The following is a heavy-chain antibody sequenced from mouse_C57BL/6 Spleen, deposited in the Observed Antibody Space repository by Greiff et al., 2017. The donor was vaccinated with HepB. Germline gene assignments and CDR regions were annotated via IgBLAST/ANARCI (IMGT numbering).Heavy chain of an antibody. D-gene: IGHD1-1*01. J-gene: IGHJ3*01. CDR1: GFTFSDYY. Sequence: EVKLVESEGGLVQPGSSMKLSCTASGFTFSDYYMAWVRQVPEKGLEWVANINYDGSSTYYLDSLKSRFIISRDNAKNILYLQMSSLKSEYTATYYGARDRHYYGHGEGFAYWGQGTLVTVSA. CDR3: ARDRHYYGHGEGFAY. CDR2: INYDGSST. V-gene: IGHV5-16*01.